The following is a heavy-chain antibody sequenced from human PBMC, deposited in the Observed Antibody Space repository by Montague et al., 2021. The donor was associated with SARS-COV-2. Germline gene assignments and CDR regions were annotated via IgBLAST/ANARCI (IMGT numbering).Heavy chain of an antibody. CDR1: GYSISTGYY. V-gene: IGHV4-38-2*02. D-gene: IGHD6-19*01. J-gene: IGHJ3*02. Sequence: SETLSLTCTVSGYSISTGYYWGWIRQPPGKGLEWIGTIYHSGSTYFNPSLKSRVTITVDTSKNQFSLNLSSVTAADTAVYYCAKVAGSHVTYAIWGRGTMV. CDR2: IYHSGST. CDR3: AKVAGSHVTYAI.